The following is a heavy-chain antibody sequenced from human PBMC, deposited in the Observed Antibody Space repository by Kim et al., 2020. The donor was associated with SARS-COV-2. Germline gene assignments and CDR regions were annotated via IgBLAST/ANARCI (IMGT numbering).Heavy chain of an antibody. CDR2: INHSGST. CDR3: ARGLLRYRWGHDAFDI. Sequence: SETLSLTCAVYGGSFSGYYWSWIRQPPGKGLEWIGEINHSGSTNYNPSLKSRVTISVDTSKNQFSLKLSSVTAADTAVYYCARGLLRYRWGHDAFDIWGQGTMVTVSS. J-gene: IGHJ3*02. CDR1: GGSFSGYY. D-gene: IGHD3-9*01. V-gene: IGHV4-34*01.